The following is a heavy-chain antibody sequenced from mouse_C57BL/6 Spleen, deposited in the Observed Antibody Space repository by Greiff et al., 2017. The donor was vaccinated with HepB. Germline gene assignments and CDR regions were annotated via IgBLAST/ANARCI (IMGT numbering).Heavy chain of an antibody. J-gene: IGHJ3*01. CDR2: ISYDGSN. Sequence: EVQLVESGPGLVKPSQSLSLTCSVTGYSITSGYYWNWIRQFPGNKLEWMGYISYDGSNNYNPSLKNRISITRDTSKNQFFLKLNSVTTEDTATYYCARAPDWFAYWGQGTLVTVSA. CDR3: ARAPDWFAY. V-gene: IGHV3-6*01. CDR1: GYSITSGYY.